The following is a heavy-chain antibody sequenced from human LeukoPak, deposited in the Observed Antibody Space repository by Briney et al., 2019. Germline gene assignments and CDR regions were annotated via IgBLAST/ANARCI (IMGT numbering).Heavy chain of an antibody. CDR1: GFTVSSNY. V-gene: IGHV3-53*01. D-gene: IGHD3-3*01. CDR2: IYSGGST. Sequence: PGGSLRLSCAASGFTVSSNYMSWVRQAPGKGLEWVSVIYSGGSTYYADSVKGRFTISRDNSKNTLYLQMNSLRAEDTAVYYCARVSGAASYYYYMDVWGKGTTVTVSS. J-gene: IGHJ6*03. CDR3: ARVSGAASYYYYMDV.